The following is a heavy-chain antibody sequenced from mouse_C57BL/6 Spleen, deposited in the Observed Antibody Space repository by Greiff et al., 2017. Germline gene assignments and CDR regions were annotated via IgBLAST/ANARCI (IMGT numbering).Heavy chain of an antibody. Sequence: QVTLKECGPGILQPSQTLSLTCSFSGFSLSTFGMGVGWIRQPSGKGLEWLAHIWWDDDKYYNPALKSRLTISKDTSKNQVFLKIANVDTADTATYYCARPYYYGSSLVFDVWGTGTTVTVSS. CDR2: IWWDDDK. D-gene: IGHD1-1*01. V-gene: IGHV8-8*01. J-gene: IGHJ1*03. CDR1: GFSLSTFGMG. CDR3: ARPYYYGSSLVFDV.